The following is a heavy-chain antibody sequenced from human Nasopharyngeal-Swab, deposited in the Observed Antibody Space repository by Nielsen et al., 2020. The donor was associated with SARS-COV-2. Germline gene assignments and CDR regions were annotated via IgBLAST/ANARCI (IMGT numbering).Heavy chain of an antibody. J-gene: IGHJ4*02. CDR3: ARPSGGWYSDY. CDR1: GYTFTSYD. CDR2: MNPNSGNT. Sequence: ASVKVSCKASGYTFTSYDINWVRQATGQGLEWMGWMNPNSGNTGYAQKFQGRVTITRDTSASTAYMELSSLRSEDTAVYYCARPSGGWYSDYWGQGTLVTVSS. D-gene: IGHD2-15*01. V-gene: IGHV1-8*01.